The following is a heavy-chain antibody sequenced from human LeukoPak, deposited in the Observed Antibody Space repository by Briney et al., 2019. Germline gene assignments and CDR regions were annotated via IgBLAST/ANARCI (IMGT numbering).Heavy chain of an antibody. CDR2: ISGSGGST. Sequence: GGSLRLSCAASGFTFSSYAMSWVRQAPGKGLEWVSAISGSGGSTYYADSVKVRFTISRDNSNNTLYLQLNSLRAEDTAVYYCAKPPTTPWFDPWGQGTLVTVSS. CDR1: GFTFSSYA. CDR3: AKPPTTPWFDP. J-gene: IGHJ5*02. V-gene: IGHV3-23*01. D-gene: IGHD1-1*01.